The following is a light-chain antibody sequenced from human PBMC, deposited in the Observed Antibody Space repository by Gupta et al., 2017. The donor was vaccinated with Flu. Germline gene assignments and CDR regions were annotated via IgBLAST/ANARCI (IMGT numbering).Light chain of an antibody. CDR3: GTWDSNLSAGGGV. Sequence: QSVLTQPPSVSAAPGQKVTISCSGSSSNIGNNYVSWYQQLPGTAPKLLIFENNKRPSGIPDRFSGSKSGTSATLGITGLQTGDEADYYCGTWDSNLSAGGGVFGGGTKLTVL. V-gene: IGLV1-51*02. J-gene: IGLJ2*01. CDR2: ENN. CDR1: SSNIGNNY.